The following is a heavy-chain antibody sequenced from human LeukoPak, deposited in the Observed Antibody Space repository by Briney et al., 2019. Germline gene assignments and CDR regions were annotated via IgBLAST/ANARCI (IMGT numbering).Heavy chain of an antibody. J-gene: IGHJ4*02. V-gene: IGHV3-49*03. CDR3: SRRFYYYGSGSYYRGSYHFDY. CDR2: IRSKAYGGTT. D-gene: IGHD3-10*01. Sequence: GGSLRLSCTASGFSFGDYAMSWFRQAPGKGLEWVGFIRSKAYGGTTEYAASVKGRFTISRDDSKSIAYLQMNSLKTEDTAVYYCSRRFYYYGSGSYYRGSYHFDYWGQGTLVTVSS. CDR1: GFSFGDYA.